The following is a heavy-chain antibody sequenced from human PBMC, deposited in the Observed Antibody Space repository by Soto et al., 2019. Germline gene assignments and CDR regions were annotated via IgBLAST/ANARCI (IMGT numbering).Heavy chain of an antibody. V-gene: IGHV4-34*01. CDR1: GGSFSGYY. CDR3: ARSRQVPLRLTQRVGVTGGNWFDP. J-gene: IGHJ5*02. D-gene: IGHD2-8*02. CDR2: INHSGSA. Sequence: QVQLQQWGTGLLKPSETLSLTCAVSGGSFSGYYWNWIRQPPGKGLEWIGEINHSGSANYNPSLKSRVTLSVDTSKQQFSLKLSSVTAADTAVYYCARSRQVPLRLTQRVGVTGGNWFDPWGQGTLVTVSS.